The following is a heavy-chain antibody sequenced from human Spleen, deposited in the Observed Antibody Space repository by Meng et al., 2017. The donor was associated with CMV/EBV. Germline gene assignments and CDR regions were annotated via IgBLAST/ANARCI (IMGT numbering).Heavy chain of an antibody. J-gene: IGHJ6*02. V-gene: IGHV3-11*01. CDR3: ARATPTTIFGVVRGGNRNLDYYYGMDV. CDR2: ISPTSNTI. D-gene: IGHD3-3*01. Sequence: GESLKISCAASGFTFGDYYMDWIRQAPGKGLEWVSYISPTSNTIYYTDSVKGRFTVSRDNAKNSLFLQMNSLRAEDTAVYYCARATPTTIFGVVRGGNRNLDYYYGMDVWGQGTTVTVSS. CDR1: GFTFGDYY.